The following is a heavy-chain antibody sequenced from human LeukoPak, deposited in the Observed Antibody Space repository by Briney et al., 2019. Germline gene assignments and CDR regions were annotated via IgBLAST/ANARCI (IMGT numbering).Heavy chain of an antibody. Sequence: SETLSLTCTVSSYSISSGYYWGWIRQPPGKGLEWIGSIYHSGTTYYNPSLRSRLTISVDTSKNQFSLKLSSVTTADTAVYYCARVPHGETIFGVVLYWFDPWGQGTLVTVFS. CDR3: ARVPHGETIFGVVLYWFDP. V-gene: IGHV4-38-2*02. D-gene: IGHD3-3*01. CDR1: SYSISSGYY. CDR2: IYHSGTT. J-gene: IGHJ5*02.